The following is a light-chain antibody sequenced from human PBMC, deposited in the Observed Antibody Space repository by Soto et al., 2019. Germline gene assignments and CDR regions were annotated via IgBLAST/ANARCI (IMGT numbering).Light chain of an antibody. V-gene: IGLV2-14*03. J-gene: IGLJ1*01. Sequence: QSVLTQPASVSGSPGQSITISCTGTSSDVGSYNYVSWYQQHPGKAPKLMIYEVNNRPSGVSRRFSGSKAGNTASLTISGLLDDDEADYFCASFRSGTILVFGSGTKVTVL. CDR3: ASFRSGTILV. CDR1: SSDVGSYNY. CDR2: EVN.